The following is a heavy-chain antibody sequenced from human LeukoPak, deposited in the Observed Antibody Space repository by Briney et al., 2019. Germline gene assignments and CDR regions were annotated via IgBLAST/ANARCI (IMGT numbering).Heavy chain of an antibody. J-gene: IGHJ4*02. CDR1: GGSISSYY. CDR3: AREDSTYYYDSSGYGFDY. V-gene: IGHV4-4*07. CDR2: IYTSGST. D-gene: IGHD3-22*01. Sequence: SETLSLTCTVSGGSISSYYWSWIRQPAGKGLEWIGRIYTSGSTDYNPSLKSRVTMSVDTSKNQFSLKLSSVTAADTAVYYCAREDSTYYYDSSGYGFDYWGQGTLVTVSS.